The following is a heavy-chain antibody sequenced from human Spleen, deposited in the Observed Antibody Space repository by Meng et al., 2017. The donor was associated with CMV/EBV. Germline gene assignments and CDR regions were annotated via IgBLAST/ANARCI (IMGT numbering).Heavy chain of an antibody. CDR2: MNPNSGNT. CDR1: GYTFTSYD. V-gene: IGHV1-8*01. Sequence: ASVKVSCKASGYTFTSYDINWVRQATGQGLEWMGWMNPNSGNTGYAQKFQGRVTMTRNTSISTAYMELSSLRFEDTAIYYCARGSPSWSEYDPTWDYYYGMDVWGQGTTVTVSS. J-gene: IGHJ6*02. CDR3: ARGSPSWSEYDPTWDYYYGMDV. D-gene: IGHD3-3*01.